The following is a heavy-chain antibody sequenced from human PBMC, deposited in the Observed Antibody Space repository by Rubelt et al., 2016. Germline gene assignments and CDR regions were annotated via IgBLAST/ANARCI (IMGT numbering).Heavy chain of an antibody. CDR3: ASNYYDSSGYYYYYGMDV. D-gene: IGHD3-22*01. Sequence: QVQLVQSGAEVKKPGASVKVSCKASGYTFTSYYMHWVRQATGQGLEWMGWMNPNSGNTGYAQKFQGRVTMTRNTSISTAYMELSSLRSEDTAVYYCASNYYDSSGYYYYYGMDVWGQGTTVTVSS. CDR2: MNPNSGNT. V-gene: IGHV1-8*02. J-gene: IGHJ6*02. CDR1: GYTFTSYY.